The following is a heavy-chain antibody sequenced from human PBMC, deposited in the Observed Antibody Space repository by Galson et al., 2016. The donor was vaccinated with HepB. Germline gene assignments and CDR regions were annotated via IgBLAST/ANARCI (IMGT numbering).Heavy chain of an antibody. D-gene: IGHD6-19*01. CDR3: ASQPGWYATD. CDR2: INYRGET. Sequence: SETLSLTCAVSGGSFSAYYWSWIRQSPGKGLEWIGEINYRGETKYNPSLKSRVSISRDTSKNQFSVRLTSVTAVDTAMYYCASQPGWYATDWGQGTLVTVSS. J-gene: IGHJ4*02. V-gene: IGHV4-34*01. CDR1: GGSFSAYY.